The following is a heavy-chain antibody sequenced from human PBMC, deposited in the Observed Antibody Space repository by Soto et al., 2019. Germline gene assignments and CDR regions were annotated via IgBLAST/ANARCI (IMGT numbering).Heavy chain of an antibody. Sequence: ASVKVSCKVSGYTLTELSMHWVRQAPGKGLEWMGGFDPEDGETIYAQKFQGRVTMTEDTSTDTAYMELSSLRSEDTAVYYCATPGLRFLEWLFYYWGQGTLVTVSS. CDR2: FDPEDGET. CDR3: ATPGLRFLEWLFYY. D-gene: IGHD3-3*01. V-gene: IGHV1-24*01. CDR1: GYTLTELS. J-gene: IGHJ4*02.